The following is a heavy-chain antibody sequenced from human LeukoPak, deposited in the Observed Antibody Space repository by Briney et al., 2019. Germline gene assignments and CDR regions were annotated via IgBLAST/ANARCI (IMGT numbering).Heavy chain of an antibody. V-gene: IGHV3-74*01. CDR3: ARVKGSLRWQLSFDY. CDR2: INSDGSST. Sequence: PGGSLRLSCAASGFTFSSYWMHWVRQAPGKGLVWVSRINSDGSSTSYADSAKGRFTISRDNAKNTLYLQMNSLRAEDTAVYYCARVKGSLRWQLSFDYWGQGTLVTVSS. CDR1: GFTFSSYW. J-gene: IGHJ4*02. D-gene: IGHD4-23*01.